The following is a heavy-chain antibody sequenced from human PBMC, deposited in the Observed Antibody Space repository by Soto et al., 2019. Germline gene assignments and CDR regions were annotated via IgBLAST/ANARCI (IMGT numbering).Heavy chain of an antibody. CDR3: ARGRQGIAARPEGY. CDR2: INHSGST. CDR1: CGSYSGYY. D-gene: IGHD6-6*01. V-gene: IGHV4-34*01. J-gene: IGHJ4*02. Sequence: SETLSLTCAVYCGSYSGYYWSWIRQPPGKGLEWIGEINHSGSTNYNPSLKSRVTISVDTPKNQFSLKLSSVTAADTAVYYCARGRQGIAARPEGYWGQGTLVNVSS.